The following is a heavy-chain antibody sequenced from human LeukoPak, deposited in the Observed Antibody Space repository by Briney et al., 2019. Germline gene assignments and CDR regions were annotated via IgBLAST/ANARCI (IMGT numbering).Heavy chain of an antibody. Sequence: ASVKVSCKVSGYTLTELSMHWVRQAPGQGLEWMGWINPNNGGTHYAQKFQGRVTMTRDTSISTAYMDLSRLRSDDTAVYYCARDFIAFYGGSHYYYYYYMDVWGKGTTVTVSS. CDR2: INPNNGGT. J-gene: IGHJ6*03. CDR3: ARDFIAFYGGSHYYYYYYMDV. CDR1: GYTLTELS. V-gene: IGHV1-2*02. D-gene: IGHD4-23*01.